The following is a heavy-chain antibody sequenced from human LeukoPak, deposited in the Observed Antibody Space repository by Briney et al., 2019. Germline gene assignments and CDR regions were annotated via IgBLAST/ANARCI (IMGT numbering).Heavy chain of an antibody. CDR2: IWYDGSNK. V-gene: IGHV3-33*01. CDR3: ERSLLISYYYYGMDV. J-gene: IGHJ6*02. D-gene: IGHD3-3*02. Sequence: GRSLRLSCAASGFTFSSYGMHWVRQAPGKGLEWVAVIWYDGSNKYYADSVKGRFTISRDNSKNTLYLQMNSLRAEDTAVYYCERSLLISYYYYGMDVWGQGPTVTVSS. CDR1: GFTFSSYG.